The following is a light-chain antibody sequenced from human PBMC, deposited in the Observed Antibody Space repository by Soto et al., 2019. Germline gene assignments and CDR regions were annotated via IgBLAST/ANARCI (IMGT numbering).Light chain of an antibody. CDR2: AAS. CDR1: QSISNY. CDR3: QQSYSTPRT. V-gene: IGKV1-39*01. J-gene: IGKJ1*01. Sequence: DIQMTQSPSSLSASVGDRVTITCRASQSISNYLNWYQQKPGKAPKLLMFAASSLQSGGPSRFSGGGSVTDFTLAISSLQPEDFATYYCQQSYSTPRTFGQGTKVEIK.